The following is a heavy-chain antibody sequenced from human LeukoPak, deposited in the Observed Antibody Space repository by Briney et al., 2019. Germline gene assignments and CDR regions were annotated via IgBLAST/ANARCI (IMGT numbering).Heavy chain of an antibody. J-gene: IGHJ4*02. Sequence: PGGSLRLSCAASGFTFSIYNMNWVRQAPGKGLEWVSYISSSGSTIYYADSVKGRFTISRDNAKNSLYLQMNSLRAEDTAVYYCARGKSGYDGLFYFDYWGQGTLVTVSS. V-gene: IGHV3-48*04. CDR3: ARGKSGYDGLFYFDY. CDR1: GFTFSIYN. CDR2: ISSSGSTI. D-gene: IGHD5-12*01.